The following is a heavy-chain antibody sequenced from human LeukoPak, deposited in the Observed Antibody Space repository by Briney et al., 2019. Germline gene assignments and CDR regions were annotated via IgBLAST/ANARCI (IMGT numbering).Heavy chain of an antibody. Sequence: SVKVSCKASGGTFSSYAISWVRQAPGQGLEWIGGIIPIFGTANYAQKFQGRVTITADESTSTAYMELSSLRSEDTAVYYCARAPLYYDSSEYYYYGMDVWGQGTTVTVSS. V-gene: IGHV1-69*13. J-gene: IGHJ6*02. CDR2: IIPIFGTA. CDR3: ARAPLYYDSSEYYYYGMDV. D-gene: IGHD3-22*01. CDR1: GGTFSSYA.